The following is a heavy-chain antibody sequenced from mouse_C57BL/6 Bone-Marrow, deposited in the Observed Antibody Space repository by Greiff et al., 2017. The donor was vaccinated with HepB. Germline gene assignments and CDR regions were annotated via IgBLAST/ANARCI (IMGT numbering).Heavy chain of an antibody. V-gene: IGHV1-55*01. CDR2: IYPGSGST. J-gene: IGHJ4*01. CDR3: AYDHEDYYAMDY. Sequence: QVQLQQSGAELVKPGASVKMSCKASGYTFTSYWITWVKQRPGQGLEWIGDIYPGSGSTNYNEKFKSKATLTVDTSSSTAYMQLSSLTSEDSAVYYCAYDHEDYYAMDYWGQGTSVTVSS. CDR1: GYTFTSYW. D-gene: IGHD2-3*01.